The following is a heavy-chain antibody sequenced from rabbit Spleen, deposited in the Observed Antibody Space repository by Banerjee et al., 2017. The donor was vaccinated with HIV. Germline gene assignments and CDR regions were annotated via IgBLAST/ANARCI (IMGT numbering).Heavy chain of an antibody. V-gene: IGHV1S45*01. CDR2: IDPIFGTT. D-gene: IGHD8-1*01. Sequence: QEQLKESGGGLVQPGGSLKLSCKASGFTLNSYWMSWVRQAPGKGLEWIGYIDPIFGTTQYASWAKGRFTISKTSSTTVTLQMTSLTAADTATYFCARGGSNYIGGDWDLWGPGTLVTVS. J-gene: IGHJ4*01. CDR1: GFTLNSYW. CDR3: ARGGSNYIGGDWDL.